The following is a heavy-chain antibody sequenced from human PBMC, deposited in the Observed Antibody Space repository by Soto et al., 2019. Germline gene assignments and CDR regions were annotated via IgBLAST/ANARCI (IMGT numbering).Heavy chain of an antibody. CDR3: ARRRGSGSNSVPRPTFDP. D-gene: IGHD3-10*01. CDR1: GYTFTSYY. V-gene: IGHV1-46*03. CDR2: INPSGGST. Sequence: ASVKVSCKASGYTFTSYYMHWVRQAPRQGLEWMGIINPSGGSTSYAQKFQGRVTMTRDTSTSTVYMELSSLRSEDTAVYYCARRRGSGSNSVPRPTFDPWGHGTLVTVSS. J-gene: IGHJ5*02.